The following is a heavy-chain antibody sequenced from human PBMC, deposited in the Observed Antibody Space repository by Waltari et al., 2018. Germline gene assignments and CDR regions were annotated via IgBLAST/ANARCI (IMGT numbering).Heavy chain of an antibody. CDR3: ARWVNYDASGPLLGYYMDV. CDR1: GGSVSTYY. Sequence: QVQLQQSGPRLVKPSETLSLTCSVSGGSVSTYYWNWIRQSPGKGLKSIGSIFYGGSTKYTPSLESRVSISLDTSKNQFSLKLSSVTAADTAVYYCARWVNYDASGPLLGYYMDVWGKGTTVTVSS. V-gene: IGHV4-59*02. J-gene: IGHJ6*03. D-gene: IGHD3-22*01. CDR2: IFYGGST.